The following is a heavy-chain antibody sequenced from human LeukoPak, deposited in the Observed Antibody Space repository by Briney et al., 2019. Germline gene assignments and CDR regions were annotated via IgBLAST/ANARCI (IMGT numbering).Heavy chain of an antibody. CDR2: IIPIFGTA. Sequence: SVKVSCTASGGTFSSYAISWVRQAPGQGLEWMGGIIPIFGTANYAQKFQGRVTITADESTSTAYMELSSLRSEDTAVYYCARSSQEWLQSVIWFDPWGQGTLVTVSS. CDR3: ARSSQEWLQSVIWFDP. D-gene: IGHD3-3*01. J-gene: IGHJ5*02. CDR1: GGTFSSYA. V-gene: IGHV1-69*01.